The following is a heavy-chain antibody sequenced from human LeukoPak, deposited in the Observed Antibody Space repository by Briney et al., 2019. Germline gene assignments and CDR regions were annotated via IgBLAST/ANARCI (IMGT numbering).Heavy chain of an antibody. D-gene: IGHD6-19*01. CDR3: AKWYSSGPGGSDY. V-gene: IGHV3-23*01. Sequence: GGSLRLSCAASGFTFSSYAMSWVRQAPGKGLEWVSAISGSGGSTYYADSVKGRFTTSRDNSKNTLYLQMNSLRAEDTAVYYCAKWYSSGPGGSDYWGQGTLVTVSS. CDR1: GFTFSSYA. CDR2: ISGSGGST. J-gene: IGHJ4*02.